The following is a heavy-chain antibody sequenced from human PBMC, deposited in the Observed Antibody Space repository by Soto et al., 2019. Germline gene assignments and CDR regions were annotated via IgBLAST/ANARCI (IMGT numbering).Heavy chain of an antibody. CDR2: ISSNGGST. CDR3: ARAAGAATGYFDY. V-gene: IGHV3-64*01. Sequence: PGKGLEYVSAISSNGGSTYYANSVKGRFTISRDNSKNTLYLQMGSLRAEDMAVYYCARAAGAATGYFDYWGQGTLVTVSS. D-gene: IGHD2-15*01. J-gene: IGHJ4*02.